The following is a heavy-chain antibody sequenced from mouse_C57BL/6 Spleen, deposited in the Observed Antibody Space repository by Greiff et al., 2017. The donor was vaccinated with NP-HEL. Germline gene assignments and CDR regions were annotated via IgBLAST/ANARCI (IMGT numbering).Heavy chain of an antibody. D-gene: IGHD3-2*02. CDR3: ARGQLRLGDY. J-gene: IGHJ2*01. V-gene: IGHV1-69*01. Sequence: QVQLQQPGAELVMPGASVKLSCKASGYTFTSYWMHWVKPRPGQGLEWIGEIDPSDSYTNYNQKFKGKSTLTVDKSSSTAYMQLSSLTSEDSAVYYCARGQLRLGDYWGQGTTLTVSS. CDR1: GYTFTSYW. CDR2: IDPSDSYT.